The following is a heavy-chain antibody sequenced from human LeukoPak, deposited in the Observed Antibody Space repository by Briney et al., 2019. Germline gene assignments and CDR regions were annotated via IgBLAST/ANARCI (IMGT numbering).Heavy chain of an antibody. V-gene: IGHV3-23*01. CDR3: ARLYNYYGDY. CDR1: GFTFRNHG. Sequence: PGGSLRLSCAASGFTFRNHGMRWVRQAPGKGLEWVSGIIGTVDSTFYADPVKGRFTISRDNSRNTLYLHMNSLRVDDTAVYYCARLYNYYGDYWGQGALVTVSS. CDR2: IIGTVDST. J-gene: IGHJ4*02. D-gene: IGHD5-24*01.